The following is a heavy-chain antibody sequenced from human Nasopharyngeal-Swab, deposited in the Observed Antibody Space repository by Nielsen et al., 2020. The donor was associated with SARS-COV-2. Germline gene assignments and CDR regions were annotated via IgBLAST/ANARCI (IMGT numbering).Heavy chain of an antibody. D-gene: IGHD3-3*01. CDR2: IYYSGST. J-gene: IGHJ4*02. CDR1: GGSISSGDYY. Sequence: SQTLSLTCTVSGGSISSGDYYWSWIRQPPGKGLEWIGYIYYSGSTYYNPSLKSRGTISVDTSKNQFSLKLSSVTAADTAVYYCARGPSGPHRLCLVWGFDYWGQGTLVTVSS. V-gene: IGHV4-30-4*01. CDR3: ARGPSGPHRLCLVWGFDY.